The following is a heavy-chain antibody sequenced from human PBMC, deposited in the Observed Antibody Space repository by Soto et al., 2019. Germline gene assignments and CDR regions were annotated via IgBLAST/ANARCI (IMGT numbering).Heavy chain of an antibody. D-gene: IGHD5-12*01. CDR3: ARPRRSGFYYYGMDV. J-gene: IGHJ6*02. CDR2: ISYDGSNK. V-gene: IGHV3-30-3*01. CDR1: GFTFSSYA. Sequence: GGSLRLPCAASGFTFSSYAMHWVRQAPGKGLEWVAVISYDGSNKYYADSVKGRFTISRDNSKNTLYLQMNSLRAEDTAVYYCARPRRSGFYYYGMDVWGQGTTVTVSS.